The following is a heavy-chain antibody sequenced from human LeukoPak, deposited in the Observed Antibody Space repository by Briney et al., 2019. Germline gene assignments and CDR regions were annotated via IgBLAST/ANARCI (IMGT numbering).Heavy chain of an antibody. V-gene: IGHV4-31*03. D-gene: IGHD3-10*01. CDR3: ARGSVLLWFGELFAFDY. Sequence: SETLSLTCTVSGGSISSGGYYWSWIRQHPGKGLEWIGYIYYSGSTYYNPSLKSRVTISVDTSKNQFSLKLSSVTAADTAVYYWARGSVLLWFGELFAFDYWGQGTLATVSS. CDR2: IYYSGST. J-gene: IGHJ4*02. CDR1: GGSISSGGYY.